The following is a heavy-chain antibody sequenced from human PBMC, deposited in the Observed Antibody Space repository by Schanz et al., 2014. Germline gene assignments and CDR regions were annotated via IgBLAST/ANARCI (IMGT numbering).Heavy chain of an antibody. CDR3: ARGVRVREIIIDY. D-gene: IGHD3-10*01. J-gene: IGHJ4*02. CDR2: ITSTSRYI. CDR1: GFTFSNYT. V-gene: IGHV3-21*01. Sequence: EVQLVESGGGLVKPGGSLRLSCAASGFTFSNYTMYWVRQAPGKGLEWVSSITSTSRYIYYADSLKGRFTISRDNAKNSVYLQMNSLRAEDTAEYYCARGVRVREIIIDYWGPGTLVTVSS.